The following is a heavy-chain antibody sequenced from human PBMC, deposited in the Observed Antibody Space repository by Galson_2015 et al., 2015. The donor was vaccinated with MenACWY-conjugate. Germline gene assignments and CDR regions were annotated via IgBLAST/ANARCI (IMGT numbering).Heavy chain of an antibody. Sequence: PSLLRPSPTLTLPCTFSGFSLRTYEMCIYWLRQHPGKTLECLAHIVLRENKYYTTSLKTRLTISKHTSTTQVVLTMTIVDSMDTATYYCVRMHIVLDVSDAFDIWGQGTMVIVSS. CDR3: VRMHIVLDVSDAFDI. CDR1: GFSLRTYEMC. CDR2: IVLRENK. D-gene: IGHD3-22*01. V-gene: IGHV2-70*01. J-gene: IGHJ3*02.